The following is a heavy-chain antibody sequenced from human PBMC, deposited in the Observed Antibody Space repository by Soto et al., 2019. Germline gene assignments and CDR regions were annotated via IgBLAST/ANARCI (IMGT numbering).Heavy chain of an antibody. J-gene: IGHJ6*02. Sequence: EVPLLESGGGLVQPGGSLRLSCAASGFTFSSYAMSWVRQAPGKGLEWVSAISGSGGSTYYADSVKGRFTISRDNSKNTLYLQMNSLRAEDTAVYYCAKDLAGGRTTGMDVWGQGTTVTVSS. CDR1: GFTFSSYA. CDR2: ISGSGGST. CDR3: AKDLAGGRTTGMDV. D-gene: IGHD3-16*01. V-gene: IGHV3-23*01.